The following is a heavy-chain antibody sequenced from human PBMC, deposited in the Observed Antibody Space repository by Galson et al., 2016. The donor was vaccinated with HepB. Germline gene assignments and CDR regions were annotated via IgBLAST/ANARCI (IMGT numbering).Heavy chain of an antibody. CDR3: ARDGTDGMDA. V-gene: IGHV4-4*07. CDR1: GDYLINSY. D-gene: IGHD1-26*01. Sequence: ETLSLTCSISGDYLINSYWTWVRQPAGKGLEWIGRIYADGSTTYNPSLKSRVTLSVDTPKNQFSLNLRSVTDADTAVYFCARDGTDGMDAWGQGTTVTVSS. J-gene: IGHJ6*02. CDR2: IYADGST.